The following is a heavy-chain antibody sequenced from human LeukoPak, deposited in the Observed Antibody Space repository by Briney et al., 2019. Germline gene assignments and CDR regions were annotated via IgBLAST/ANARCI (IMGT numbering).Heavy chain of an antibody. Sequence: HPGGSLRLSCAASGFTFSSYSMNWVRQAPGKGLERVSYISSSSSTIYYADSVKGRFTISRDNAKNSLYLQMNSLRAEDAAVYYCASPGHSSGYSWGQGTLVTVSS. CDR1: GFTFSSYS. J-gene: IGHJ5*02. CDR3: ASPGHSSGYS. CDR2: ISSSSSTI. D-gene: IGHD3-22*01. V-gene: IGHV3-48*01.